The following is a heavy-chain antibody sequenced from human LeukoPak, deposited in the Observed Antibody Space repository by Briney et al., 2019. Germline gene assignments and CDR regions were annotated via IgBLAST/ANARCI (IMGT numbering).Heavy chain of an antibody. J-gene: IGHJ4*02. CDR2: ISCSGGSK. CDR1: GLPLSSHA. Sequence: GGSLRLSCATSGLPLSSHAMRWVRQAPGKGLEWVSAISCSGGSKYYADSVKGRFTISRDNSKNTLYLQMNSLRAEDTDVYYCAKDPPCRKGGGSYPLLFDYWGEGTLVTVSS. CDR3: AKDPPCRKGGGSYPLLFDY. D-gene: IGHD1-26*01. V-gene: IGHV3-23*01.